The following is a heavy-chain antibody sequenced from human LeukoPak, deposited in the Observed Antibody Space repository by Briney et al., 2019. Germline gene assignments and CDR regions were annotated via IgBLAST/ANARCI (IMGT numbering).Heavy chain of an antibody. V-gene: IGHV1-3*01. CDR3: ASASPLTMVRGVYLNPYYYGMDV. J-gene: IGHJ6*02. Sequence: ASVKVSCKASGYTFTSYAMHWVRQAPGQRLEWMGRINAGNGNTKYSQKFQGRVTITRDTSASTAYMELSSLRSEDTAVYYCASASPLTMVRGVYLNPYYYGMDVWGQGTTVTVSS. CDR2: INAGNGNT. CDR1: GYTFTSYA. D-gene: IGHD3-10*01.